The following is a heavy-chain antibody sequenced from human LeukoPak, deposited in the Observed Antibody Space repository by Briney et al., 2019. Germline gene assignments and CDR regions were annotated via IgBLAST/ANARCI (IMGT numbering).Heavy chain of an antibody. Sequence: ASVKVSCKASGYTFTGYYMHWVRQAPGQGLEWMGWINPNSGGTNYAQKFQGRVTMTRGTSISTAYMELSRLRPDDTAVYYCARDPGDWAYYFDYWGQGTLVTVSS. CDR2: INPNSGGT. J-gene: IGHJ4*02. D-gene: IGHD3/OR15-3a*01. CDR1: GYTFTGYY. CDR3: ARDPGDWAYYFDY. V-gene: IGHV1-2*02.